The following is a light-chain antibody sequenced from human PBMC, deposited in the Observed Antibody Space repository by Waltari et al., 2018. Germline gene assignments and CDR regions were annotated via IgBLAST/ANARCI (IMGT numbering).Light chain of an antibody. CDR2: EVS. CDR3: ISDTSSRTWV. CDR1: SSDVGGYKY. Sequence: QSALTQPRSVSGSPGQSITISCTGTSSDVGGYKYFSWYQHHPGKAPKLMIYEVSKRPSGVSNRFSGSNAGTTASLTISGLQAEDEADYYCISDTSSRTWVFGGGTKVTVL. J-gene: IGLJ3*02. V-gene: IGLV2-14*01.